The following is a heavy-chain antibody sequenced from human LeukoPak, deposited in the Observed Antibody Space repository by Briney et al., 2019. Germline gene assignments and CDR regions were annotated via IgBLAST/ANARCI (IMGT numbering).Heavy chain of an antibody. J-gene: IGHJ4*02. CDR2: INHSGST. V-gene: IGHV4-34*01. Sequence: SETLSLTCAVYGGSFSGYYWSWIRQPPGKGREWIGEINHSGSTNYNPSPKSRVTISVDTSKNQFSLKLSSVTAADTAVYYCARVRITMVRGVNPADYWGQGTLVTVSS. CDR3: ARVRITMVRGVNPADY. D-gene: IGHD3-10*01. CDR1: GGSFSGYY.